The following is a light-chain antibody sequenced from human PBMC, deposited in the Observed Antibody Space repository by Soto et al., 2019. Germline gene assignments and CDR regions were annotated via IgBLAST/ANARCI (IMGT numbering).Light chain of an antibody. CDR3: QQRSNWPRT. J-gene: IGKJ1*01. CDR2: DSS. CDR1: QSVSSY. Sequence: EIVLTQSPAILSLSPGERATLSCRSSQSVSSYLAWFQQKPGQAPRLLIYDSSNRAAGIPARFSGSGSGTDFTFTINSLEPEDFAIYYCQQRSNWPRTFGQGTKVEIK. V-gene: IGKV3-11*01.